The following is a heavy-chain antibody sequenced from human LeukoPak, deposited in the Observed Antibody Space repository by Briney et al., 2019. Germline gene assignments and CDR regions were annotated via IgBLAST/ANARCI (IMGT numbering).Heavy chain of an antibody. J-gene: IGHJ6*03. CDR3: ASRSRIKDYYYYMDV. CDR2: IIPIFGTA. V-gene: IGHV1-69*05. Sequence: GASVKVSCKASGGTFSSYAISWVRQAPGQGLEWMGGIIPIFGTANYAQKSQGRVTITTDESTSTAYMELSSLRSEDTAVYYCASRSRIKDYYYYMDVWGKGTTVTVSS. D-gene: IGHD2-15*01. CDR1: GGTFSSYA.